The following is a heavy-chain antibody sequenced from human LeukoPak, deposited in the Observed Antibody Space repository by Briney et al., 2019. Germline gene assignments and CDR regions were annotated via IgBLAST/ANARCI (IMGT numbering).Heavy chain of an antibody. CDR3: AKDYYRYYFDY. J-gene: IGHJ4*02. CDR1: GFTFSSYG. CDR2: IGYDGSNK. V-gene: IGHV3-33*06. D-gene: IGHD3-10*01. Sequence: GGSLRLSCAASGFTFSSYGMHWVRQAPGKGLEWVAVIGYDGSNKYYADSVKGRFTISRDNSKNTLYLQMNSLRAEDTAVYYCAKDYYRYYFDYWGQGTLVTVSS.